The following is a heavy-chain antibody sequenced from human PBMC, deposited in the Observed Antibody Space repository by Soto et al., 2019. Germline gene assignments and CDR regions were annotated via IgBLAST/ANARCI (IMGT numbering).Heavy chain of an antibody. CDR3: ATRPTFSYVGREKYLQH. Sequence: EVQLVESGGGLVEPGGSLRLSCAASGFTFTNAWMSWVRQAPGKGLDWVGRIKSKADGGTADYAAPVKGRFTISRDDSKNTLYLQMNSLKTEDPAVYYCATRPTFSYVGREKYLQHWGQGTLVTVSS. CDR2: IKSKADGGTA. CDR1: GFTFTNAW. D-gene: IGHD1-26*01. V-gene: IGHV3-15*01. J-gene: IGHJ1*01.